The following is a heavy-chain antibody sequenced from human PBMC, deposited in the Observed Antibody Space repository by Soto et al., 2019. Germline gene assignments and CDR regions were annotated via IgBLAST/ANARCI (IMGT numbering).Heavy chain of an antibody. CDR3: ARGEYSSSWYEIARYYYYYGMDV. CDR1: GGSISSYY. J-gene: IGHJ6*02. CDR2: MYNTGST. V-gene: IGHV4-59*01. D-gene: IGHD6-13*01. Sequence: PSETLSLTCTVSGGSISSYYWSWIRQPPGKGLEWIGYMYNTGSTVYNPSFKSRVTISVDTSKNQFSLKLNSVTAADTAVYYCARGEYSSSWYEIARYYYYYGMDVWGQGTTVTVSS.